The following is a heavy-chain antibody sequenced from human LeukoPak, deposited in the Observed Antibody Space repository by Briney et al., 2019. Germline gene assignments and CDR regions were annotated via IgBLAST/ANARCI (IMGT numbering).Heavy chain of an antibody. CDR2: MNPNSGNT. V-gene: IGHV1-8*01. D-gene: IGHD2-2*02. J-gene: IGHJ6*02. Sequence: ASVKVSCKASGYTFTSYDINWVRQATGQGLEWMGWMNPNSGNTGYAQKFQGRVTTTRNTSISTAYMELSSLRSEDTAVYYCARELGYCSSTSCYTERYYYGMDVWGQGTTVTVSS. CDR3: ARELGYCSSTSCYTERYYYGMDV. CDR1: GYTFTSYD.